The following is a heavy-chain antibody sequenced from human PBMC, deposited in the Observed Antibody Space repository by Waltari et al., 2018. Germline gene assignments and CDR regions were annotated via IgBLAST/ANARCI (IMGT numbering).Heavy chain of an antibody. Sequence: QLQLQESGPGLVKPSETLSLTCTVSGGSISSSSYYWAWIRQPPGKGLEWIGSIYYSGSTYYNPSLKSRVTISVDTSKNQFSLKLSSVTAADTAVYYCARLSSIAAAGIFDYWGQGTLVTVSS. D-gene: IGHD6-13*01. CDR3: ARLSSIAAAGIFDY. J-gene: IGHJ4*02. CDR2: IYYSGST. CDR1: GGSISSSSYY. V-gene: IGHV4-39*01.